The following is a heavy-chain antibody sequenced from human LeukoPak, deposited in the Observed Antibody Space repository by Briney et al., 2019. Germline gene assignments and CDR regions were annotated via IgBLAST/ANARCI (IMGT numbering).Heavy chain of an antibody. J-gene: IGHJ3*02. V-gene: IGHV1-69*05. CDR1: GGTFSSYA. Sequence: SVKVSCKASGGTFSSYAISWVRQAPGQGLEWMGGIIPIFGTANYAQKFQGRVTITTDESTSTAYKELSSLRSEDTAVYYCARTDQPSGAFDIWGQGTMVTVSS. D-gene: IGHD2-2*01. CDR2: IIPIFGTA. CDR3: ARTDQPSGAFDI.